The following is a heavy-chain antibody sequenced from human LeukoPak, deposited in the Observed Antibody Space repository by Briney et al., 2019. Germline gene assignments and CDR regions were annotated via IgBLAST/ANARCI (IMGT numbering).Heavy chain of an antibody. CDR3: AKVGYGDLDH. D-gene: IGHD4-17*01. Sequence: GGSLRLSCAASGFMFSSYAMTWVRQAPGKGLEWVSSISGSGEFTDYADSVKGRFTISGDNPENTVYLQMSSLRVGDTATYFCAKVGYGDLDHWGQGVLVPVSS. CDR2: ISGSGEFT. V-gene: IGHV3-23*01. J-gene: IGHJ4*02. CDR1: GFMFSSYA.